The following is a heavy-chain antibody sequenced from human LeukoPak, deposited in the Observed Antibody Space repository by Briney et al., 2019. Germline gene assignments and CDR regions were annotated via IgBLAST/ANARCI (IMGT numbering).Heavy chain of an antibody. D-gene: IGHD3-3*01. CDR1: GGSISSYY. CDR3: ARGDYYDFSSGYPQVSTMVDY. CDR2: IYYSGST. V-gene: IGHV4-59*01. J-gene: IGHJ4*02. Sequence: SETLSLTCTVSGGSISSYYWSWIRQPPGKGLEWIGYIYYSGSTNYNPSLKSRVTISVDTSKNQFSLKLSSVTAADTAVYYCARGDYYDFSSGYPQVSTMVDYWGQGTLVTVSS.